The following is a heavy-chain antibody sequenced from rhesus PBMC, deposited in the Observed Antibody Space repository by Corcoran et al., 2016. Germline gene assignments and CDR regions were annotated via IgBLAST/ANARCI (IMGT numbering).Heavy chain of an antibody. CDR2: IDPSVSDT. V-gene: IGHV5-2*01. D-gene: IGHD6-25*01. CDR1: GYSFTSYW. J-gene: IGHJ4*01. Sequence: EVQLVQSGAEVKRPGESLKISCKTSGYSFTSYWISWVRQRPGKGLVWMGAIDPSVSDTRYSPSFQGQVTISADKSISTAYLQWSSLKASDSATYYCAKELIAAAGIEYWGQGVLVTVSS. CDR3: AKELIAAAGIEY.